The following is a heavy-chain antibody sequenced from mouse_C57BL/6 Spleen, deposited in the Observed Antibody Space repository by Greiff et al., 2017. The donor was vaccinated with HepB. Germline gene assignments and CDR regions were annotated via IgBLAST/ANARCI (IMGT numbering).Heavy chain of an antibody. Sequence: VQGVESGPGLVQPSQSLSITCTVSGFSLTSYGVHWVRQSPGKGLEWLGVIWSGGSTDYNAAFISRLSISKDNSKSQVFFKMNSLQADDTAIYYCATGPYDGYSWYFDVWGTGTTVTVSS. CDR2: IWSGGST. D-gene: IGHD2-3*01. CDR1: GFSLTSYG. J-gene: IGHJ1*03. V-gene: IGHV2-2*01. CDR3: ATGPYDGYSWYFDV.